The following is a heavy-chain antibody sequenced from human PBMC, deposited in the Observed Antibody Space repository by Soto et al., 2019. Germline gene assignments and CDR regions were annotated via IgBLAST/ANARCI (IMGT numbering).Heavy chain of an antibody. CDR2: IYYSGST. Sequence: SETLSLTCTVSGGSISSSSYYWGWIRQPPGKGLEWIGSIYYSGSTYYNPSLKSQVTISVDTSKNQFSLKLSSVTAADTAVYYCANDSGYYDILTGYLNYYGMDVWGQGTTVTVSS. D-gene: IGHD3-9*01. J-gene: IGHJ6*02. CDR3: ANDSGYYDILTGYLNYYGMDV. V-gene: IGHV4-39*01. CDR1: GGSISSSSYY.